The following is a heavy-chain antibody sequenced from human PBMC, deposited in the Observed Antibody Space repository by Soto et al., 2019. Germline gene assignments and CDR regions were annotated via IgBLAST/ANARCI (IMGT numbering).Heavy chain of an antibody. D-gene: IGHD3-10*01. Sequence: ASVKVSCKASGYTFTSYAMHWVRQAPGQRLEWMGWINAGNGNTKYSQKFQGRVTITRDTSASTAYMELSSLRSEDTAVYYCARGSGVRGATPYYYYAMDVWGQGTTVTVSS. J-gene: IGHJ6*02. V-gene: IGHV1-3*01. CDR3: ARGSGVRGATPYYYYAMDV. CDR2: INAGNGNT. CDR1: GYTFTSYA.